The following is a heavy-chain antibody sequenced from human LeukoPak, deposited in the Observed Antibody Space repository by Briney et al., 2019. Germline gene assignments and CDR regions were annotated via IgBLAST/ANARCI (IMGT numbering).Heavy chain of an antibody. D-gene: IGHD3-10*01. CDR1: VYTFTSYG. Sequence: GASVKVSCKASVYTFTSYGISWVRQAPGQGLEWMGWISAYNGNTNYAQKLQGRVTMTTDTSTSTAYMELRSLRSDDTAVYYCARLYYGSGSYYKDNWFDPWGQGTLVTVSS. J-gene: IGHJ5*02. V-gene: IGHV1-18*04. CDR2: ISAYNGNT. CDR3: ARLYYGSGSYYKDNWFDP.